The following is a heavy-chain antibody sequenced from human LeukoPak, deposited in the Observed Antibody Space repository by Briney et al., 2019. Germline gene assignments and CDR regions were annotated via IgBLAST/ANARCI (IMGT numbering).Heavy chain of an antibody. Sequence: ASVKVSCKASGYTFTRYGXIWVRQAPGQGXXXXXXISANNGNTNYAQKLQGRVTITTDTSTSTAYMELRSLRSDDTAVYYCARGDSGYDFAPFDYWGQGTLVTVSS. D-gene: IGHD5-12*01. CDR2: ISANNGNT. CDR3: ARGDSGYDFAPFDY. CDR1: GYTFTRYG. V-gene: IGHV1-18*01. J-gene: IGHJ4*02.